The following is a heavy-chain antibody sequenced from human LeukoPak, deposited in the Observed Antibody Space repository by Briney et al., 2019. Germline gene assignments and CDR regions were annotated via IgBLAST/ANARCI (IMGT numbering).Heavy chain of an antibody. V-gene: IGHV3-7*01. CDR2: IKQDGSEK. J-gene: IGHJ4*02. D-gene: IGHD3-10*01. Sequence: GGFLRLSCAASGFTFSSYWMSWVRQAPGKGLEWVANIKQDGSEKYYVDSVKGRFTISRDNAKNSLYLQMNSLRAEDTAVYYCARGPQLKTGSYYVANWGQGTLVTVSS. CDR1: GFTFSSYW. CDR3: ARGPQLKTGSYYVAN.